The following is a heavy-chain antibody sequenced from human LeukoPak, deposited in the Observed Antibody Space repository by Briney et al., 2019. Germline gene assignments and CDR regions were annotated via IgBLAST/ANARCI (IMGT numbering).Heavy chain of an antibody. J-gene: IGHJ4*02. Sequence: SLRLSCATSGFTFSSYSMNWVRQAPGKGLEWISYIISSSSVIYYADSVKGRFTISRDNAKSSLYLQMNSLRAEDTAVYYCARARPGYDTPPYYFDFWGQGTLVRVFS. D-gene: IGHD3-16*01. CDR2: IISSSSVI. CDR1: GFTFSSYS. CDR3: ARARPGYDTPPYYFDF. V-gene: IGHV3-48*01.